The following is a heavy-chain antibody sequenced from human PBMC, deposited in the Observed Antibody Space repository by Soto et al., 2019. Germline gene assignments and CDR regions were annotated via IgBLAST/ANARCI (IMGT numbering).Heavy chain of an antibody. CDR1: GYTFTSYA. V-gene: IGHV1-3*05. CDR2: INAGNGNT. CDR3: ARVMYSSGWYYLDH. J-gene: IGHJ4*02. D-gene: IGHD6-13*01. Sequence: QVQLVQSGAEEKKPGASVKVSCKASGYTFTSYAMHWVRQAPGQRLEWMGWINAGNGNTKYSQKFQGRVTITRDTSESTAHLELSSLRSEDTGVYYCARVMYSSGWYYLDHWGQGTLVTLSS.